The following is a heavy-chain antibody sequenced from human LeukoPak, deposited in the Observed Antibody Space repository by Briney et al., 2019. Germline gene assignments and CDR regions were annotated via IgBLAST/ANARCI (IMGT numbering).Heavy chain of an antibody. D-gene: IGHD3-22*01. CDR2: INHSGST. J-gene: IGHJ3*02. CDR1: GGSFSGYY. Sequence: SETLSLTCAVYGGSFSGYYWSWIRQPPGKGLEWIGEINHSGSTYYNPSLKSRVTISVDTSKNQFSLKLSSVTAADTAVYYCASGNNYYDSSGLSCAFDIWGQGTMVTVSS. CDR3: ASGNNYYDSSGLSCAFDI. V-gene: IGHV4-34*01.